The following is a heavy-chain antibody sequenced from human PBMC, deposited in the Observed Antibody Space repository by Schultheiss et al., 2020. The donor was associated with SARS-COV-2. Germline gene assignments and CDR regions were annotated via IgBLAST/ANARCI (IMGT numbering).Heavy chain of an antibody. D-gene: IGHD4-17*01. CDR3: ARADPRDGDPLDY. J-gene: IGHJ4*02. CDR1: GYTFTGYY. CDR2: INPNSGGT. V-gene: IGHV1-2*02. Sequence: ASVKVSCKASGYTFTGYYMHWVRQAPGQGLEWMGWINPNSGGTNYTQMFQGRVTMTRDTSISTAYMELSRLRSDDTAVYYCARADPRDGDPLDYWGQGTLVTVSS.